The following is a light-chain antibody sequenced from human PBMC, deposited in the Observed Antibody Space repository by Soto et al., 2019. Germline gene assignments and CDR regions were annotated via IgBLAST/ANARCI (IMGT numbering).Light chain of an antibody. CDR3: QQSNDWPRT. CDR1: QSVSSN. CDR2: RAS. V-gene: IGKV3-15*01. J-gene: IGKJ1*01. Sequence: EIVMTQSPATLSVSPGERATLSCRASQSVSSNLAWYPQKPGQAPMLLIYRASTRATGIPARFSGSGSGTEFTLTISSLQSEDVAVYYCQQSNDWPRTFGLGTKVEI.